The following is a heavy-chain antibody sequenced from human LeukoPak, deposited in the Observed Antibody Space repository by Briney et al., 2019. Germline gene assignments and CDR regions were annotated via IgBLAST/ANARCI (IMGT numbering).Heavy chain of an antibody. CDR2: ISYDGSNK. D-gene: IGHD5-24*01. CDR1: GFTFSSYA. J-gene: IGHJ4*02. CDR3: TRDQGWQQFDS. Sequence: GGSLRLSCAASGFTFSSYAMHWVRQAPGKGLEWVAVISYDGSNKYYEDSVKGRFTISRDNAKNSLYLQMNSLRDDDTAVYFCTRDQGWQQFDSWGQGTLVTVSS. V-gene: IGHV3-30*04.